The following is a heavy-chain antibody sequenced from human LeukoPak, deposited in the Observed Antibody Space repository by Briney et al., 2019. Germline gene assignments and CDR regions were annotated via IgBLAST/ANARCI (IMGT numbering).Heavy chain of an antibody. V-gene: IGHV3-23*01. J-gene: IGHJ4*02. CDR3: AKRSKGWNYVDY. CDR2: ITGSGGSA. D-gene: IGHD6-19*01. Sequence: GASLRLSCAASGFTFSSYAMSWVRQAPGKGLEWVSAITGSGGSAYYADSVEGRFTISRDNSKNTLYLQMNSLRAEDTAVYYCAKRSKGWNYVDYWGQGTLVTVSS. CDR1: GFTFSSYA.